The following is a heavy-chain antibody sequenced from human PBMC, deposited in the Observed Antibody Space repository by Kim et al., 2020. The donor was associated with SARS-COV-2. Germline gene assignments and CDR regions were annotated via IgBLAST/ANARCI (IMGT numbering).Heavy chain of an antibody. D-gene: IGHD2-15*01. J-gene: IGHJ3*02. CDR3: ARADRGSGGTGYRPFDI. Sequence: VKGRFAISTDNAKDSMYLDMNSLRDEDTAVYYCARADRGSGGTGYRPFDIWGQGTMVTVSS. V-gene: IGHV3-48*02.